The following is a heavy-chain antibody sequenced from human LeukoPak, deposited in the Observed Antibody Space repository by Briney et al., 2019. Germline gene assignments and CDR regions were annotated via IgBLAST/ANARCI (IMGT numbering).Heavy chain of an antibody. D-gene: IGHD4-17*01. V-gene: IGHV3-23*01. Sequence: LPGGSLRLSCAASGFTFSSYAMSWVRQAPGKGLEWVSAISGSGGSTYYADSVKGRFTISRDNSKNTLYLQMNSLRAEDTAVYYCAKFRDYGGYVRYGMDVWGQGTTVTVSS. J-gene: IGHJ6*02. CDR2: ISGSGGST. CDR1: GFTFSSYA. CDR3: AKFRDYGGYVRYGMDV.